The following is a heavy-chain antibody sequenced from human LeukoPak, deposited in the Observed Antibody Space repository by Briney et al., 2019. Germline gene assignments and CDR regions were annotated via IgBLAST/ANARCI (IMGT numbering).Heavy chain of an antibody. CDR2: IYYSGST. Sequence: SETLSLTCTVSGGSISNYYWSWIRQPPGKGLEWIGYIYYSGSTNYNPSLRSRVTISVDTSKKQFSLNLSSVTAADTAVYYCARSKDILTGYCFDYWGQGTLVTVSS. J-gene: IGHJ4*02. V-gene: IGHV4-59*01. CDR3: ARSKDILTGYCFDY. D-gene: IGHD3-9*01. CDR1: GGSISNYY.